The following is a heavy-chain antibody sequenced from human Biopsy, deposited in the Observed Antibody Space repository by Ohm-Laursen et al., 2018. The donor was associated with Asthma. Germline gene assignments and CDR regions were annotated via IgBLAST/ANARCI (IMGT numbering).Heavy chain of an antibody. Sequence: EPSVTVSCQASGYNFISFAIHWVRQAPGQRIECMGLVNTGNGDTKYSQKFQGTVTITRDTSASSAYMELRSLRSEDTATYYCARTYYDFFTWQVKDVFGVWGQGTMVTVSS. CDR3: ARTYYDFFTWQVKDVFGV. CDR1: GYNFISFA. D-gene: IGHD3-3*01. CDR2: VNTGNGDT. J-gene: IGHJ3*01. V-gene: IGHV1-3*04.